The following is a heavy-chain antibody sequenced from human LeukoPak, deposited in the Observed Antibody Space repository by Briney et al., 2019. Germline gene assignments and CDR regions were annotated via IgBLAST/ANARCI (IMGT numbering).Heavy chain of an antibody. V-gene: IGHV1-2*02. CDR1: GYTFTGYY. CDR2: INPNSGGT. CDR3: AMVTVVVSRFDY. D-gene: IGHD3-22*01. J-gene: IGHJ4*02. Sequence: ASVKVSCKASGYTFTGYYMHWVRQAPGQGLEWMGWINPNSGGTNYAQKFQGRVTMTRDTSISTAYMELSRLRSDDTAVYYCAMVTVVVSRFDYWGQGTLVTVSS.